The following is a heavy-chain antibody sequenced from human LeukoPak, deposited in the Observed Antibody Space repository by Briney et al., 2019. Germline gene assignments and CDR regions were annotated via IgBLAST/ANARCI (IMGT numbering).Heavy chain of an antibody. Sequence: ETLSLTCTVSGGSISSYYWSWIRQAPGKGLEWVSAISGSGGSTYYADSVKGRFTISRDNSKNTLYLQMNSLRAEDTAVYYCAKGYDSSGYYPTPFDYWGQGTLVTVSS. D-gene: IGHD3-22*01. V-gene: IGHV3-23*01. CDR3: AKGYDSSGYYPTPFDY. J-gene: IGHJ4*02. CDR1: GGSISSYY. CDR2: ISGSGGST.